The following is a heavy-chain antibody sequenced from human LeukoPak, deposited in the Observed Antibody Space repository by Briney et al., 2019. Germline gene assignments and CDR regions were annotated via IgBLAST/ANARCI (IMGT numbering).Heavy chain of an antibody. Sequence: GGSLRLSCAASGFTFSTYGMSWVRQAPGKWLEWVSSISGSGYTIDYADSVKGRFTISRDNSKNTLYLQLNSLRAEDTALYFCAKDRCGAFCGGDWGQGTLVTVSS. CDR2: ISGSGYTI. CDR3: AKDRCGAFCGGD. J-gene: IGHJ1*01. CDR1: GFTFSTYG. D-gene: IGHD2-21*01. V-gene: IGHV3-23*01.